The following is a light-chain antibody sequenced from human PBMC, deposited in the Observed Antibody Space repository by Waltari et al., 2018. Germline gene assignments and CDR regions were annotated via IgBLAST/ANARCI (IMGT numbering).Light chain of an antibody. V-gene: IGKV1-39*01. CDR2: AAS. J-gene: IGKJ1*01. CDR3: QQSYSFTRT. Sequence: DIQMTQSPSSLSASVGDRVTITCRASQTISRYLNWYQQKPGKAHNLLIYAASSLQSGVPARFSGSGSGRDFTLIITSLQPEDFATYYCQQSYSFTRTFGQGTKVEIK. CDR1: QTISRY.